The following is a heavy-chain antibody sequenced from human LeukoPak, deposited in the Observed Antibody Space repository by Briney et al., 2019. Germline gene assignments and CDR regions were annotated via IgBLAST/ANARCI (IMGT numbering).Heavy chain of an antibody. J-gene: IGHJ4*02. CDR1: LDSISNYY. Sequence: PSYTLSLPCTVSLDSISNYYWRWIRQPPGKGLEWIGYISYSGSTNYHPSLQSRVTISVDTSKNEFSLKLSSVTAADTAVYYCARYSSGLWQQPRYDYWGQGTLVTVSS. D-gene: IGHD6-13*01. CDR3: ARYSSGLWQQPRYDY. CDR2: ISYSGST. V-gene: IGHV4-59*08.